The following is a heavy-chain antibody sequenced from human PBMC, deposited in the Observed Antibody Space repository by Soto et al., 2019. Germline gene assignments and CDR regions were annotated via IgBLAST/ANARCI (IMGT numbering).Heavy chain of an antibody. CDR3: ARGWTAGAGWANWFDL. CDR2: INNSGST. Sequence: SETLSLTCIVSGGSVSSVTYYWSWIRQPPGKGLEWIGYINNSGSTKYNPSLKSRVTMSVDTSKTQFSLNLRTVTAADTAVYYCARGWTAGAGWANWFDLWGQGTLVTVSS. CDR1: GGSVSSVTYY. J-gene: IGHJ5*02. D-gene: IGHD6-13*01. V-gene: IGHV4-61*01.